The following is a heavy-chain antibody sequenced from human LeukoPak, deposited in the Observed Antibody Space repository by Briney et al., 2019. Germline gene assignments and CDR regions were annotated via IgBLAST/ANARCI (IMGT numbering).Heavy chain of an antibody. V-gene: IGHV1-18*01. CDR3: ARDPSNTSGYYAYFGN. Sequence: ASVTVSCKASGYTFTHHGISWVRQAPGQGLEWMGWISCYNGDTHYAQKFQGRVTMTTDKSTSTAYMEVRSLRSDDTAVYYCARDPSNTSGYYAYFGNWGQGSLVTVSS. CDR2: ISCYNGDT. CDR1: GYTFTHHG. D-gene: IGHD6-19*01. J-gene: IGHJ4*02.